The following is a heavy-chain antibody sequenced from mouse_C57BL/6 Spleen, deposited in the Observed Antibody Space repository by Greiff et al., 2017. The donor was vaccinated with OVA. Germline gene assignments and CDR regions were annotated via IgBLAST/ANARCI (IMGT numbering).Heavy chain of an antibody. CDR2: IYPRSGNT. J-gene: IGHJ1*03. D-gene: IGHD2-3*01. V-gene: IGHV1-81*01. CDR3: ARDGWERYVDV. CDR1: GYTFTSYG. Sequence: QVQLKESGAELARPGASVKLSCKASGYTFTSYGISWVKQRTGQGLEWIGEIYPRSGNTYYNEKFKGKATLTADKSSSTAYMELLSLTSEDSAVYFCARDGWERYVDVGGTGTTVTVSS.